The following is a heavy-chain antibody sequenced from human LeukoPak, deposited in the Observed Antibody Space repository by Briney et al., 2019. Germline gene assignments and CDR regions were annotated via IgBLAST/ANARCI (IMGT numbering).Heavy chain of an antibody. CDR3: ARQFKIAAGYYYYYMDV. D-gene: IGHD6-13*01. J-gene: IGHJ6*03. CDR1: GYTFTGYY. Sequence: ASVKVSCKASGYTFTGYYMHWVRQAPGQGLEWMGWINPNSGGTNYVQKFQGRVTMTRDTSISTAYMELSRLRSDDTAVYYCARQFKIAAGYYYYYMDVWGKGTTVTISS. V-gene: IGHV1-2*02. CDR2: INPNSGGT.